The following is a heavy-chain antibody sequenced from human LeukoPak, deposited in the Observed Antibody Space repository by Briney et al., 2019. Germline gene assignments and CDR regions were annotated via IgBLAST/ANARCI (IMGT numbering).Heavy chain of an antibody. Sequence: PGRSLRLSCIASGFNFDTYSMNWVRQAPGKGLEWVSYISSSSAIKYYADSVKGRFTISRDNSKNTLYLQMNSLRAEDTAVYYCVGYDSSGYPPTPFDYWGQGTLVTVSS. D-gene: IGHD3-22*01. J-gene: IGHJ4*02. V-gene: IGHV3-48*01. CDR2: ISSSSAIK. CDR1: GFNFDTYS. CDR3: VGYDSSGYPPTPFDY.